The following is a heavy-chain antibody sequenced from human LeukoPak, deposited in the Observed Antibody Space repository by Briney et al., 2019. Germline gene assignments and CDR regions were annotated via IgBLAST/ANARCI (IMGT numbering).Heavy chain of an antibody. V-gene: IGHV1-69*05. D-gene: IGHD3-22*01. J-gene: IGHJ4*02. CDR2: IIPIFGTA. Sequence: ASVKVSCKASGGTFSSYAISWVRQAPGQGLEWMGGIIPIFGTANYAQKFQGRVTITTDESTSTAYMELSSLRSEDTAVYYCARVFLGYYYDSSGLYYFDYWGQGTLVTVSS. CDR3: ARVFLGYYYDSSGLYYFDY. CDR1: GGTFSSYA.